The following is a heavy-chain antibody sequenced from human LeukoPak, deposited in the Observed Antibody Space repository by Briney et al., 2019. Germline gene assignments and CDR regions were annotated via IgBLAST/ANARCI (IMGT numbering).Heavy chain of an antibody. CDR1: GFTFGDYA. CDR2: IRSKAYGGTT. CDR3: TRGESYYYYYMDV. V-gene: IGHV3-49*04. J-gene: IGHJ6*03. Sequence: GGSLRLSCTASGFTFGDYAMSWVRQAPGKGLEWVGFIRSKAYGGTTEYAASVKGRFTISRDDSKSIAYLQMNSLKTEDTAVYYCTRGESYYYYYMDVWGKGTTVTISS.